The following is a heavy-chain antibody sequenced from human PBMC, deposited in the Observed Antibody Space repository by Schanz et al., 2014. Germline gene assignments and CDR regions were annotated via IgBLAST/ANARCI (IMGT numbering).Heavy chain of an antibody. D-gene: IGHD3-10*01. J-gene: IGHJ6*02. Sequence: QVQLVQSGAEVKKPGASVKVSCKASGYIFGSHGMTWVRQAPGQGLEWMGIINPSGGSTSYAQKFQGRVTMTRDTSTSTVYMELRSLISDDTAVYYCVRDAGWAFGDYHGMDVWGQGTSVTVSS. CDR2: INPSGGST. V-gene: IGHV1-46*01. CDR1: GYIFGSHG. CDR3: VRDAGWAFGDYHGMDV.